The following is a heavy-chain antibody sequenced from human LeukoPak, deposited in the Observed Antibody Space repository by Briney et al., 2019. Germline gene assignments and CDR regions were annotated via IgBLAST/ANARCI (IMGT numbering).Heavy chain of an antibody. V-gene: IGHV5-51*01. D-gene: IGHD1-26*01. CDR2: IDQLPLDT. CDR3: ERNGPSYGSYNGFDP. J-gene: IGHJ5*02. Sequence: GESLKISCRGSGYSFTSYWIIWVRQMRGKGLELMGFIDQLPLDTRYTPSFQGPVTISAEKSVSTANMQWSGLKAADTAMYYCERNGPSYGSYNGFDPWGQGTLVTVSS. CDR1: GYSFTSYW.